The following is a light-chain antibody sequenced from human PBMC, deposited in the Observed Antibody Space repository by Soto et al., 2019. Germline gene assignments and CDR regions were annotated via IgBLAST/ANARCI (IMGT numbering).Light chain of an antibody. CDR2: WAS. V-gene: IGKV4-1*01. CDR3: QQYYSIPET. Sequence: DIVMTQSPDSLAVSLGERATINCKSSQSVLYSSKNKNYLAWYQQKPGQPPKLLIYWASTRESGVPDRFSGSGSGTDFTLTTSSLQAEDVALYYCQQYYSIPETFGPGTKVDIK. CDR1: QSVLYSSKNKNY. J-gene: IGKJ3*01.